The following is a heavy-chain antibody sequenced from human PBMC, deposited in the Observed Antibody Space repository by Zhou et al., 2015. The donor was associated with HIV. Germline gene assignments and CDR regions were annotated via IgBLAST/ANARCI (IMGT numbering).Heavy chain of an antibody. CDR3: ANAIRGAQTGPFDP. V-gene: IGHV1-69*06. CDR1: GGTFSSYA. Sequence: QVQLVQSGAEVKKPGSSVKVSCKASGGTFSSYAISWVRQAPGQGLEWMGGIIPIFGTANYAQKFQGRVTITRDTSISTAYVELSRLTSDDTAMYYCANAIRGAQTGPFDPWGQGTLVTVSS. J-gene: IGHJ5*02. D-gene: IGHD3-10*01. CDR2: IIPIFGTA.